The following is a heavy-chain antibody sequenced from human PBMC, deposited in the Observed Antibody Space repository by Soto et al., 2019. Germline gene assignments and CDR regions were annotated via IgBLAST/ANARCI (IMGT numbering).Heavy chain of an antibody. Sequence: QVQLVQSGAEEKKPGASVKVSCKASGYTFTSYAMHWVRQAPGQRLEWMGWINAGNGNTKYSPKFQGRVTITRDTSASTAYMALSSLRSEDTAVYYCARDPSYYGMDVWGQGTTVTVSS. J-gene: IGHJ6*02. CDR3: ARDPSYYGMDV. CDR1: GYTFTSYA. V-gene: IGHV1-3*05. CDR2: INAGNGNT.